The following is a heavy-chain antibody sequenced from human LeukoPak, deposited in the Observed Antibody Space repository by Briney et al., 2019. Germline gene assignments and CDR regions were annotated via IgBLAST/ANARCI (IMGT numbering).Heavy chain of an antibody. CDR1: GFTFSSYG. Sequence: GRSLRLSCVVSGFTFSSYGMHWVRQAPGKGLEWMAVIWYDGSNEYYADSVKGRFTISRDESKNTLYLQMNSLRAEDTAVYYCARDLRVVVPAAMYYYGMDVWGQGTTVTVSS. CDR2: IWYDGSNE. V-gene: IGHV3-33*01. J-gene: IGHJ6*02. D-gene: IGHD2-2*01. CDR3: ARDLRVVVPAAMYYYGMDV.